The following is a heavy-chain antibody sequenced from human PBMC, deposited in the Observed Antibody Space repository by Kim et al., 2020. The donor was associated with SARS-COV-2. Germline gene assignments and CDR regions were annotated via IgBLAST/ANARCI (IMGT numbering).Heavy chain of an antibody. V-gene: IGHV3-33*06. D-gene: IGHD3-10*01. Sequence: GGSLRLSCAASGFTFSSYGMHWVRQAPGKGLEWVAVIWYDGSNKYYADSVKGRFTISRDNSKNTLYLQMNSLRAEDTAVYYCAKVGGYGSGSYYRYGMDVWGQGTTVTVSS. J-gene: IGHJ6*02. CDR1: GFTFSSYG. CDR2: IWYDGSNK. CDR3: AKVGGYGSGSYYRYGMDV.